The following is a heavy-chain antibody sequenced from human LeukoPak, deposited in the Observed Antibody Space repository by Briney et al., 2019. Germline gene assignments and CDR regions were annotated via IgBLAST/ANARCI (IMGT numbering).Heavy chain of an antibody. D-gene: IGHD6-19*01. V-gene: IGHV4-30-2*01. CDR1: GVSISSGGYS. CDR2: IYHSGST. Sequence: SETLSLTCTVSGVSISSGGYSWSWIRQPPGKGLEWIGYIYHSGSTYYNPSLKSRVTISVDRSKNQFSLKLSSVTAADTAVYYCAREVAGSENRFDYWGQGTLVTVSS. J-gene: IGHJ4*02. CDR3: AREVAGSENRFDY.